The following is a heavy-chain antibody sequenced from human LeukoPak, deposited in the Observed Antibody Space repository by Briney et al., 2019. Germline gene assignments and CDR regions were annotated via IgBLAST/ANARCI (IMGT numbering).Heavy chain of an antibody. J-gene: IGHJ4*02. V-gene: IGHV3-30*04. CDR1: GFTFSSYA. CDR2: ISYDGSNK. Sequence: GGSLRLSCAASGFTFSSYAMHWVRQAPGKGLEWVAVISYDGSNKYYADSVKGRFTISRDNSKNTLYLQMNSLRAEDTAVYYCARGVVIAPQTSDYWGQGTLVTVSS. CDR3: ARGVVIAPQTSDY. D-gene: IGHD2-21*01.